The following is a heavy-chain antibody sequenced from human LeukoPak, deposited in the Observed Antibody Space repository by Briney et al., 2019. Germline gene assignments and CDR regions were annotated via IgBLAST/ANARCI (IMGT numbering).Heavy chain of an antibody. CDR3: ARDRRFFKYYYGSGSYYAFDY. J-gene: IGHJ4*02. Sequence: SETLSLTCTVSGGSISSSSYYWGWIRQPPGKGLEWIGSIYYSGSTYYNPSLKSRVTISVDTSKNQFSLKLSSVTAADTAVYYCARDRRFFKYYYGSGSYYAFDYWGQGTLVTVSS. V-gene: IGHV4-39*07. D-gene: IGHD3-10*01. CDR2: IYYSGST. CDR1: GGSISSSSYY.